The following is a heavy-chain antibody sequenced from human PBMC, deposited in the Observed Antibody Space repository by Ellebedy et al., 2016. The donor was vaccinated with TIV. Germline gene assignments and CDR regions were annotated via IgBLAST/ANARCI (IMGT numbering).Heavy chain of an antibody. CDR2: ISGGGGGT. V-gene: IGHV3-23*01. CDR3: AKTPPGDGTTWGDNWFDP. Sequence: GESLKISCAASGFIFSRVAMTWVRQAPGKGLEWVSTISGGGGGTYYADSVRVRFTISRDNSKNTLYLQMHGLRAEDTAIYFCAKTPPGDGTTWGDNWFDPWGQGALVTVSS. D-gene: IGHD3-16*01. J-gene: IGHJ5*02. CDR1: GFIFSRVA.